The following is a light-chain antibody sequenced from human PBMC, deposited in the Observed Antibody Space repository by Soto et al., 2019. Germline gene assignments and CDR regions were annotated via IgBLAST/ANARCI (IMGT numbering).Light chain of an antibody. V-gene: IGLV2-14*01. CDR1: SSDVGLYDY. Sequence: QSALTQPASVSGSPGQSITISCTGTSSDVGLYDYVSWYQHHPGKAPKVMIYEVTNRPSGVSNRFSGSKSGNTASLTISGLLAEDEADYYCSSYTSSSTYVFGTGTKV. CDR2: EVT. J-gene: IGLJ1*01. CDR3: SSYTSSSTYV.